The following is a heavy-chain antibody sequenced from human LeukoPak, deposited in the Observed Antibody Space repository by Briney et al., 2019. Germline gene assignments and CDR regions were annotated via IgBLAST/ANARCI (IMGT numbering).Heavy chain of an antibody. Sequence: NPSETLSLTCAVYGGSFSGYYWSWIRQPPGKGLEWTGEINHSGSTNYNPSLKSRVTISVDTSKNQFSLKLNSVTAADTAVYYCARHYGPWGQGTLVTVSS. V-gene: IGHV4-34*01. D-gene: IGHD3-16*01. J-gene: IGHJ5*02. CDR3: ARHYGP. CDR2: INHSGST. CDR1: GGSFSGYY.